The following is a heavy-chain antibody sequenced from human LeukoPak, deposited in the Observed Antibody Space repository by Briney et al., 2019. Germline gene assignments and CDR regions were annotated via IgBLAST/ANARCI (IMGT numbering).Heavy chain of an antibody. CDR3: ARDSTLSDYGDAHDSFDF. D-gene: IGHD4-17*01. Sequence: PGGSLRLSCAASGFTFSSYWMSWVRQAPGKGLEWVANIKQDGSEKYYVDSVKGRFTISRDNAKNSRYLQMNSLRAEDTALYYCARDSTLSDYGDAHDSFDFWGQGTMVTVSS. J-gene: IGHJ3*01. CDR2: IKQDGSEK. CDR1: GFTFSSYW. V-gene: IGHV3-7*03.